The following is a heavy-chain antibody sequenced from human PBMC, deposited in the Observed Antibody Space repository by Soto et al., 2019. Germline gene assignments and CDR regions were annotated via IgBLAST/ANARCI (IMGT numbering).Heavy chain of an antibody. CDR3: ARCGLRLGELSLEFRGMDV. CDR2: ISSSGSTI. V-gene: IGHV3-11*01. Sequence: QVQLVESGGGLVKPGGSLRLSCAASGFTFSDYYMSWIRQAPGKGLEWVSYISSSGSTIYYADSVKGRFTISRDNAKNSLDLQMNSPRAEDTAVDYCARCGLRLGELSLEFRGMDVWGQGTTDTVSS. CDR1: GFTFSDYY. D-gene: IGHD3-16*02. J-gene: IGHJ6*02.